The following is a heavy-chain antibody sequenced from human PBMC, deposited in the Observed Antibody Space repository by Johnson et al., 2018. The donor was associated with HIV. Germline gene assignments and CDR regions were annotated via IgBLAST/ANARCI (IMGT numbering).Heavy chain of an antibody. Sequence: VQLVESGGGLIQPGGSLRLSCAASGFTVSSNYMSWVRQAPGKGLEWVAVISYDGSNKYYADSVKGRFTISRDNSKNTLYLQMNSLRAEDTAVYYCAREKTTPDAFDIWGQGTMVTVSS. CDR3: AREKTTPDAFDI. V-gene: IGHV3-30*12. J-gene: IGHJ3*02. D-gene: IGHD4-11*01. CDR1: GFTVSSNY. CDR2: ISYDGSNK.